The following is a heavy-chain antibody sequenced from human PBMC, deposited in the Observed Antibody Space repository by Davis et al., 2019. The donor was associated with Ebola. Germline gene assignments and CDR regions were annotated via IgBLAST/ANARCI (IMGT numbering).Heavy chain of an antibody. CDR1: GGTFSSYA. Sequence: SVKVSCKASGGTFSSYAISWVRQAPGQGLEWMGGIIPIFGTANYAQKFQGRVTITADKSTSTAYMELSSLRSEDTAVYYCATTVGAEWYFDYWGQGTLVTVSS. CDR2: IIPIFGTA. V-gene: IGHV1-69*06. J-gene: IGHJ4*02. CDR3: ATTVGAEWYFDY. D-gene: IGHD1-26*01.